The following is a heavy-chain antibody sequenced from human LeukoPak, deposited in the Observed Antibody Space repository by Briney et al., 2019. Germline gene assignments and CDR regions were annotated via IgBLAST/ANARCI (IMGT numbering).Heavy chain of an antibody. D-gene: IGHD3-22*01. Sequence: GASVKVSCKASGYTFTSYGISWVRQAPGQGLEWMGWISAYTGNTNYAQNLQVRVTMTTDTSTSTAYMELRSLRSDDTAVYYCARVPMDSSGHYPNDAFDIWGQGTMVTVSA. CDR3: ARVPMDSSGHYPNDAFDI. V-gene: IGHV1-18*01. CDR2: ISAYTGNT. CDR1: GYTFTSYG. J-gene: IGHJ3*02.